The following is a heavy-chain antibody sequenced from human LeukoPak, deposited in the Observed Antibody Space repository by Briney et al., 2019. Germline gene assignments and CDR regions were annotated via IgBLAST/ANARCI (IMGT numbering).Heavy chain of an antibody. CDR3: AKGEGCSSTSCYYYYYGMDV. Sequence: GGSLRLSCAASGFIFSHYGMHWVRQAPGKGLEWVAVIQNDASTENFADSVKGRFTISRDNSKNTLYLQMNSLRAEDTAVYYCAKGEGCSSTSCYYYYYGMDVWGQGTTVTVSS. D-gene: IGHD2-2*01. J-gene: IGHJ6*02. V-gene: IGHV3-30*02. CDR1: GFIFSHYG. CDR2: IQNDASTE.